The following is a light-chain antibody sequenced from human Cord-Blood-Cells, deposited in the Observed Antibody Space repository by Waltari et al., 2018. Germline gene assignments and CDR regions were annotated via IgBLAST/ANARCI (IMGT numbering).Light chain of an antibody. J-gene: IGLJ1*01. CDR1: SSDVGGYNY. CDR2: EVR. CDR3: SSYTSSSTLV. Sequence: QSALTQPASVSGSPGQSITISCTGTSSDVGGYNYVSWYQQHPGKAPKLMIYEVRNRPSGVSNLFSGSKSGNTACLTISGLQAEGEADYYCSSYTSSSTLVFGTGTKVTVL. V-gene: IGLV2-14*01.